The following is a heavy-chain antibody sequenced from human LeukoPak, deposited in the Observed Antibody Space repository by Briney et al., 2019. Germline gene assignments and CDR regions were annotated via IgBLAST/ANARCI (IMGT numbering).Heavy chain of an antibody. V-gene: IGHV4-34*01. J-gene: IGHJ4*02. CDR2: INHSGST. Sequence: PSETLSLTCAVYGGSFSGYYWSWIRQPPGKGLEWIGEINHSGSTNYNPSLKSRVTISVGTSKNQFSLKLSPVTAADTAVYYCARLKLAAAGYYFDYWGQGTLVTVSS. CDR1: GGSFSGYY. D-gene: IGHD6-13*01. CDR3: ARLKLAAAGYYFDY.